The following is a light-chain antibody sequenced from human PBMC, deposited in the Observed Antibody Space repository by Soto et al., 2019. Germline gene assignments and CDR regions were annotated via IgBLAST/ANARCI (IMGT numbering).Light chain of an antibody. J-gene: IGLJ1*01. Sequence: QSALTQPPSASGSPGQSVTISCTGTSSDVGAYDYVSWYQEHPGKAPQLIIYEVIKRPSGVPDRFSGSKSGNTASLTVSVLQAEDEADYYCSSYAGTNNPYVFGTGTKLTVL. V-gene: IGLV2-8*01. CDR2: EVI. CDR3: SSYAGTNNPYV. CDR1: SSDVGAYDY.